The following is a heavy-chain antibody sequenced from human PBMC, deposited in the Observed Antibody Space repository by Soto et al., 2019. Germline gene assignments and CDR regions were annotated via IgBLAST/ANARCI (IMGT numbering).Heavy chain of an antibody. CDR3: ARADYDCGVRLYLQH. V-gene: IGHV1-18*01. D-gene: IGHD4-17*01. Sequence: ASVKVSSKASRYTFTSSGLSWVRQAPGQGLEWMGWISAYNGNTQYEQKFKGRVTMTTDTSTTTAYMEQRSLRSDDTAVYYCARADYDCGVRLYLQHWGQGTLVTVSS. CDR1: RYTFTSSG. CDR2: ISAYNGNT. J-gene: IGHJ1*01.